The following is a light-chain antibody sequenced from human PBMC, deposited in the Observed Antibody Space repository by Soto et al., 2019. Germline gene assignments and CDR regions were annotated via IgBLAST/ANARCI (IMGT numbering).Light chain of an antibody. CDR1: QSVRTK. J-gene: IGKJ5*01. V-gene: IGKV3D-15*01. CDR2: GAS. Sequence: ETVMTQSPAALSVSPGERATLSCRAIQSVRTKLAWYHQKPGHAPRLLIFGASSRATGIPARFSGSGSGTEFTLTISSLQSEDSAVYYCQQYNNWPAEITFGQGTRLEI. CDR3: QQYNNWPAEIT.